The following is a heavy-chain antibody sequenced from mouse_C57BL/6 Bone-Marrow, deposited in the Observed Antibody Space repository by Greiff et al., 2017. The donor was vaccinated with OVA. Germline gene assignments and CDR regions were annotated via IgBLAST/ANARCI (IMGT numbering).Heavy chain of an antibody. D-gene: IGHD2-3*01. J-gene: IGHJ3*01. CDR3: ARPTFYDGLAY. CDR1: GFTFSRYG. V-gene: IGHV5-6*01. CDR2: ISCGGSYT. Sequence: EVQLVESGGGLVQPGGSLKLSCAASGFTFSRYGMSWVRQLPDKRLEWVATISCGGSYTYYLACVKRRFTISRDNAKNTRYLQMSSRKSEDTAMYYCARPTFYDGLAYWGQGTLVTVSA.